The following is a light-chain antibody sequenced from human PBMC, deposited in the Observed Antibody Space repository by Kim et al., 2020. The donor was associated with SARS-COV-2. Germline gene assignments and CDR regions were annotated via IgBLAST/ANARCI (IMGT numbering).Light chain of an antibody. CDR2: AKD. CDR3: KSRDSSGNHLV. J-gene: IGLJ3*02. V-gene: IGLV3-19*01. CDR1: SLRIYY. Sequence: LGQTVRITCQGDSLRIYYASWYQQKPGQAHVLVINAKDNRPSGIPDRFSGSTSGNTASLTITGAQAEDEADYYCKSRDSSGNHLVFGGGTKLSVL.